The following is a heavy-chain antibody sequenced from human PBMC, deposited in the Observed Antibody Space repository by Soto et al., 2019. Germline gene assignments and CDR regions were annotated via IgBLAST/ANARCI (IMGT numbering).Heavy chain of an antibody. CDR2: MNPNSGNT. V-gene: IGHV1-8*01. D-gene: IGHD3-16*01. J-gene: IGHJ6*02. CDR3: ASSPYYSAYYGMDV. CDR1: GYTFTSXX. Sequence: QVQLVQSGAEVKKPGASVKVSCKASGYTFTSXXXXXXXXXXXXGLEWMGWMNPNSGNTGYAQKFQGRVTMTRNTSISTAYMELSSLRSEDTAVYYCASSPYYSAYYGMDVWGQGTTVTVSS.